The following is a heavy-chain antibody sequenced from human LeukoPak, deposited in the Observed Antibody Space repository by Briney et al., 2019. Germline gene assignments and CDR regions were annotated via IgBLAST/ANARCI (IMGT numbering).Heavy chain of an antibody. Sequence: PGGSLRLSCAASGFTFSSYAMHWVRQAPGKGLEWVSAISDSGGSTYYADSVKGRFTISRDNSKNTLYLQMNILRAEDTAVYYCAKATMIVVVITYFDYWGQGTLVTVSS. D-gene: IGHD3-22*01. V-gene: IGHV3-23*01. CDR3: AKATMIVVVITYFDY. CDR2: ISDSGGST. CDR1: GFTFSSYA. J-gene: IGHJ4*02.